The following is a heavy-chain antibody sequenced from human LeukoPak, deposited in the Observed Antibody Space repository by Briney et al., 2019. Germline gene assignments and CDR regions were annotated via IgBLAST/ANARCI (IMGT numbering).Heavy chain of an antibody. J-gene: IGHJ4*02. V-gene: IGHV3-23*01. CDR2: ISGSGGST. Sequence: PGGSLRLSCAVSGITVSNYGMSWVRQAPGKGLEWVAGISGSGGSTNYADSVKGRFTLSRDNPRNTLYLQMNSLRAEDTAVYFCAKRGVVIRVILVGFHKEAYYFDSWGQGALVTVSS. CDR1: GITVSNYG. CDR3: AKRGVVIRVILVGFHKEAYYFDS. D-gene: IGHD3-22*01.